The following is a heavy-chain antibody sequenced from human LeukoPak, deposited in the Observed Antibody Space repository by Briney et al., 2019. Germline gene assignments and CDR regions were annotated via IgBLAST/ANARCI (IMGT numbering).Heavy chain of an antibody. CDR3: ARDAGWGYYDL. CDR2: IDKHGNGK. CDR1: GFTFSTSW. Sequence: GGSLRLSCVASGFTFSTSWVTWVRQAPGKGLEWVANIDKHGNGKYHVDSVKGRFAISRDYASNPVFLQMDSLRAEDTSVYYCARDAGWGYYDLWGQGTPVTVSS. D-gene: IGHD1-26*01. J-gene: IGHJ4*02. V-gene: IGHV3-7*01.